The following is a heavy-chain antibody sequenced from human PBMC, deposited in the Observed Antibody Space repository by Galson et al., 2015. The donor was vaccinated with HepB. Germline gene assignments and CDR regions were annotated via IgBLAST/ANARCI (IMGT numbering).Heavy chain of an antibody. D-gene: IGHD2-15*01. CDR2: IHESNTTI. J-gene: IGHJ3*02. Sequence: SLRLSCAASGFTFSGHGMTWVRQAPGKGLEWISYIHESNTTIYYADSVNGRFTISRDNARNSMYLQMNSLRAEDTAVYYCARLLHRRWYGYDAFDIWGQGTMVTVSS. CDR3: ARLLHRRWYGYDAFDI. V-gene: IGHV3-48*01. CDR1: GFTFSGHG.